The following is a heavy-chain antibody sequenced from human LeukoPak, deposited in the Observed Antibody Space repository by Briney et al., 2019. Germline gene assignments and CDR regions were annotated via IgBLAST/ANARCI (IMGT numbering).Heavy chain of an antibody. Sequence: SETLSLTCAVSGGSISSSNWWRWVRQPPGKGLEWIGEIYHSGSTNYNPSLKSRVTISVDKSKNQFSLKLSSVTAADTAVYYCARDADYDSSGNDAFDIWGQGTMVTVSS. V-gene: IGHV4-4*02. CDR1: GGSISSSNW. CDR3: ARDADYDSSGNDAFDI. CDR2: IYHSGST. J-gene: IGHJ3*02. D-gene: IGHD3-22*01.